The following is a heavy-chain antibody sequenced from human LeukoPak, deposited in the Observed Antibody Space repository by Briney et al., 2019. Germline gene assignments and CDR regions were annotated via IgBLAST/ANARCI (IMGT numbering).Heavy chain of an antibody. D-gene: IGHD3-10*02. CDR2: INWNGGST. V-gene: IGHV3-20*01. CDR3: ARVRSYVNWFDP. CDR1: GFTFSSYG. Sequence: GGSLRLSCAASGFTFSSYGMSWVRQAPGKGLEWVSGINWNGGSTGYADSVKGRFAISRDNAKNSLYLQMNSLRAEDTALYHCARVRSYVNWFDPWGQGTLVTVSS. J-gene: IGHJ5*02.